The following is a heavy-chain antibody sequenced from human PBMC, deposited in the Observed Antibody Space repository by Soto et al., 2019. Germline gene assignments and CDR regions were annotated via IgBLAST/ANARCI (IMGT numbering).Heavy chain of an antibody. D-gene: IGHD6-19*01. V-gene: IGHV3-74*02. CDR3: ARGGAVTGLQY. J-gene: IGHJ4*02. CDR1: GFTFSSYW. Sequence: EVQLVESGGGSVQPVGSLRLSCEASGFTFSSYWMHWVRQSPGKGLVWVSRISSDGSSTSYGDSVKGRFTVSRDNAKNTLYLQMSSLRDEDTAIYYCARGGAVTGLQYWGQGTLVSVSS. CDR2: ISSDGSST.